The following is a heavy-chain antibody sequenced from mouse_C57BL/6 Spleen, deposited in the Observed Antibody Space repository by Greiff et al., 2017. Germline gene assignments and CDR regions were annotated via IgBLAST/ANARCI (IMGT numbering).Heavy chain of an antibody. D-gene: IGHD1-1*01. CDR3: ARGRITTVVDY. CDR2: INPGSGGT. J-gene: IGHJ2*01. Sequence: VQLKESGAELVRPGTSVKVSCKASGYAFTNYLIEWVKQRPGQGLEWIGVINPGSGGTNYNEKFKGKATLTADKSSSTAYMQLSSLTSEDSAVYYCARGRITTVVDYWGQGTTLTVSS. CDR1: GYAFTNYL. V-gene: IGHV1-54*01.